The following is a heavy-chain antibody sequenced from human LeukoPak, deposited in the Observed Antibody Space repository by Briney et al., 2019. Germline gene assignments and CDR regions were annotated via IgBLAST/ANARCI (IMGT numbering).Heavy chain of an antibody. V-gene: IGHV3-48*04. Sequence: GGSLRLSCAASGFTFSSYAMHWIRQAPGKGLEWVSYISSSGSTIYYADSVKGRFTISRDNAKNSLYLQMNSLRAEDTAVYYCAKSIVVVTYQFDYWGQGTLVTVSS. D-gene: IGHD3-22*01. J-gene: IGHJ4*02. CDR2: ISSSGSTI. CDR3: AKSIVVVTYQFDY. CDR1: GFTFSSYA.